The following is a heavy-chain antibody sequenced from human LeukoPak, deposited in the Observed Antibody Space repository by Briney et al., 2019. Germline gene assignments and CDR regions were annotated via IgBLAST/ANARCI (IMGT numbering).Heavy chain of an antibody. D-gene: IGHD3-22*01. CDR2: IYYSGST. Sequence: PSETLSLTCTVSGGSISSYYWSWIRQPPGKGLEWIGYIYYSGSTNYNPSLKSRVTISVDTSKNQFSLKLSSVTAADTAVYYCVRALRYYYDSSGSFDYWGQGTLVTVSS. J-gene: IGHJ4*02. CDR3: VRALRYYYDSSGSFDY. V-gene: IGHV4-59*01. CDR1: GGSISSYY.